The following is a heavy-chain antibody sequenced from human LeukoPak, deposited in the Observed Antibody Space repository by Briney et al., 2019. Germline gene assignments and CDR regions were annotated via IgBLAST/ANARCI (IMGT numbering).Heavy chain of an antibody. V-gene: IGHV4-59*01. J-gene: IGHJ4*02. D-gene: IGHD3-10*01. CDR3: ARGAGSHGYYFDY. Sequence: SETLSLTCTVSGGSISSYYWSWIRQPPGKGLEWIGYIYYSGSTNYNPSLKSRVTISVDTSKNQFSLKLSSVTAADTAVYYCARGAGSHGYYFDYWGQGTLVTVSS. CDR2: IYYSGST. CDR1: GGSISSYY.